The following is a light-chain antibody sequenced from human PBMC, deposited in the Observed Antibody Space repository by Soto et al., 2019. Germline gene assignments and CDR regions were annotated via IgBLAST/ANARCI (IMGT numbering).Light chain of an antibody. CDR2: DTS. Sequence: EIVLTQSPGTLSLSPGERATLSCRASQSVNSGYLAWYQHTPGQAPRLLIYDTSTRATGIPDRFSGSGSGTDFTLAISRLEPEDFAVFYCQHYGRSPRTFGQGTKVDVK. CDR1: QSVNSGY. CDR3: QHYGRSPRT. V-gene: IGKV3-20*01. J-gene: IGKJ1*01.